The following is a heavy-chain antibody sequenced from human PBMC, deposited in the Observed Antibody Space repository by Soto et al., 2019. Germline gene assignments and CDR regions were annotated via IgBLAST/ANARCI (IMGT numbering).Heavy chain of an antibody. CDR3: ATLRDGHIQGID. D-gene: IGHD3-3*02. CDR2: IIPIFDTS. V-gene: IGHV1-69*06. CDR1: GGTFSTYA. J-gene: IGHJ4*02. Sequence: QVQLVQSGAEVKKPGSSVKVSCKASGGTFSTYAISWVRQAPGQGLEWMGHIIPIFDTSTYAQKFQDRVTITADKSTSTAYMELNSLRSEDTAIYYCATLRDGHIQGIDWGQGTLVTVSS.